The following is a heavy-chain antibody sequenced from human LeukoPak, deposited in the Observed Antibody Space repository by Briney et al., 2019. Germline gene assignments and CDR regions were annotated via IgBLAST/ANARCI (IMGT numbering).Heavy chain of an antibody. J-gene: IGHJ4*02. CDR2: IYYSGST. V-gene: IGHV4-59*01. Sequence: SETLSLTCTVSGGSISSYYWSWIRQPPGKGLEWIGYIYYSGSTNCNPPLKSRVTISVDTSKNQFSLKLSSVTAADTAVYYCARYSSGWYMPVYYFDYWGQGTLVTVSS. D-gene: IGHD6-19*01. CDR1: GGSISSYY. CDR3: ARYSSGWYMPVYYFDY.